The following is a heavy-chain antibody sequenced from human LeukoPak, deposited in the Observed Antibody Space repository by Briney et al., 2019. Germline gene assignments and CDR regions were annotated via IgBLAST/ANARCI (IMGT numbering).Heavy chain of an antibody. CDR2: IQFDGSDE. CDR1: GFIFNTYG. D-gene: IGHD5-24*01. V-gene: IGHV3-30*02. Sequence: PGGSLRFSCAASGFIFNTYGMHWVRQAPGKGLEWVASIQFDGSDEHYADSVKGRFTISRDNSKNTLYLQMNSLRPDDTSVYYCAEDQPLQPFHYWGQGTLVTVSS. J-gene: IGHJ4*02. CDR3: AEDQPLQPFHY.